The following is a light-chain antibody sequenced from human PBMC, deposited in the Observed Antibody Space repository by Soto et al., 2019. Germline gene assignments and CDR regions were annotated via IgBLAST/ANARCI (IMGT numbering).Light chain of an antibody. J-gene: IGLJ1*01. CDR1: SSDVGAYNY. Sequence: QSALTQPASVSGSPGQSITISCTGTSSDVGAYNYVSWYQQHPGKAPKLIIYEVSNRPSGVSNRFSGSKSGNTASLTISGLQAEDETDYYCSSSTSSGTYVFGTGTKVTVL. V-gene: IGLV2-14*01. CDR2: EVS. CDR3: SSSTSSGTYV.